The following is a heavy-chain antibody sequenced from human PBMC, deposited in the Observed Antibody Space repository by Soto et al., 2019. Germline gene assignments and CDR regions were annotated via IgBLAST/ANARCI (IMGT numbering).Heavy chain of an antibody. CDR2: IYYSGST. CDR1: GGSISSSSYY. V-gene: IGHV4-39*01. Sequence: PSETLSLTCTVSGGSISSSSYYWGWIRQPPGKGLEWIGSIYYSGSTHYNPSLKSRVTISVDTSKNQFSLKLSSVTAADTAVYYCARGFHDYYYYGMDVWGQGTTVTVSS. J-gene: IGHJ6*02. CDR3: ARGFHDYYYYGMDV.